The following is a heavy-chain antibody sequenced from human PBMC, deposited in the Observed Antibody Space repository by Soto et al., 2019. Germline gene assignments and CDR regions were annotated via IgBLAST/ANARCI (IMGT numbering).Heavy chain of an antibody. D-gene: IGHD2-2*01. CDR2: ISYDGSNK. J-gene: IGHJ5*02. V-gene: IGHV3-30*18. Sequence: GGSLRLSCAASGFTFSSYGMHWVRQAPGKGLEWVAVISYDGSNKYYADSVKGRFTISRDNSKNTLYLQMNSLRAEDTAVYYCAKEAAPAAMPLLNWFDPWGQGTLVTVSS. CDR3: AKEAAPAAMPLLNWFDP. CDR1: GFTFSSYG.